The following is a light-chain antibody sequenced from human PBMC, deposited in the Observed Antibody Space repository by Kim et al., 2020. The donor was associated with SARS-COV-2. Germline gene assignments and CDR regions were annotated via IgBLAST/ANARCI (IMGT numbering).Light chain of an antibody. CDR1: SSDVGSYNY. Sequence: GQSSTISCTGTSSDVGSYNYVSWYQQHPDKAPKLMIYDVSNRPSGVSNRFSGSKSGNTASLTISGLQAEDEADYYCSSYTSSRTLVFGGGTQLTVL. CDR3: SSYTSSRTLV. J-gene: IGLJ2*01. V-gene: IGLV2-14*03. CDR2: DVS.